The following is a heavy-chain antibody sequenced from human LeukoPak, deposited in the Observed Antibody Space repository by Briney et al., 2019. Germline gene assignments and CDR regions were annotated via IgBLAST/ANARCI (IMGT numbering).Heavy chain of an antibody. CDR2: INHSGST. D-gene: IGHD2-15*01. V-gene: IGHV4-34*01. Sequence: SETLSLTCAVYGGSFSGYYWSWIRQPPGKGLSWIGEINHSGSTNYNPSLKSRVTISVDTSKNQFSLKLSSVTAADTAVYYCARRICRGGSCYSIDYWGQGTLVTVSS. CDR1: GGSFSGYY. J-gene: IGHJ4*02. CDR3: ARRICRGGSCYSIDY.